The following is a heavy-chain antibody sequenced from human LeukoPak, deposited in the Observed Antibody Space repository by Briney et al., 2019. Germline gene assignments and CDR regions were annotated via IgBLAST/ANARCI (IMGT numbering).Heavy chain of an antibody. CDR1: GFTFSVFW. CDR2: IKEDGSEK. V-gene: IGHV3-7*05. D-gene: IGHD1-26*01. CDR3: AKNENSASYPPSAP. Sequence: GGSLRLSCVDSGFTFSVFWMGWVRQAPGKGLEWVATIKEDGSEKYYVDSVKGRFTISRDNAKNSLYLQMNSLRGEDTAVYYCAKNENSASYPPSAPWGQGTLVTVSS. J-gene: IGHJ5*02.